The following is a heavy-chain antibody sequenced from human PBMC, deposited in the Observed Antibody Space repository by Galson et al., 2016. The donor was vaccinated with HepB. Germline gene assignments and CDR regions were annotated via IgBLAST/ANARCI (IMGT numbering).Heavy chain of an antibody. V-gene: IGHV3-30*03. CDR2: VSYDGNNK. Sequence: SLRLSCAASGFTFSTHLMHWVRQAPGKGLEWVAVVSYDGNNKYYADSVKGRFTISRDNSKSTLYLQMNSLRVEDTAVYYCVRDLYSYASYFHTMDVWGQGTTVTVSS. CDR3: VRDLYSYASYFHTMDV. CDR1: GFTFSTHL. D-gene: IGHD3-16*01. J-gene: IGHJ6*02.